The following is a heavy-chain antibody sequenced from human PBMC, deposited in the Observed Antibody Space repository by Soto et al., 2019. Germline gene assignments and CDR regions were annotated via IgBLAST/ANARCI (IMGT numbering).Heavy chain of an antibody. J-gene: IGHJ4*01. CDR3: ARDMGVRYFDWSFDD. Sequence: SETLTLTCAVSGGSISSYYWSWIRQPPGKGLEWIGDIYYSGSTNYNPSLKSRVTISVDTSKNQFSLKLSSVTAADMAVYCCARDMGVRYFDWSFDDGGHGTLGTVS. CDR1: GGSISSYY. CDR2: IYYSGST. V-gene: IGHV4-59*01. D-gene: IGHD3-9*01.